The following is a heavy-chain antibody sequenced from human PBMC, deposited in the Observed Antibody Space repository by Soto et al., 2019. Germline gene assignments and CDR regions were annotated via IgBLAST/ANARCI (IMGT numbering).Heavy chain of an antibody. CDR3: AAQDSSGWYDNWFDP. CDR1: GFTFSSYW. D-gene: IGHD6-19*01. CDR2: IKQDGSEK. J-gene: IGHJ5*02. V-gene: IGHV3-7*01. Sequence: PGGSLRLSCAASGFTFSSYWMSWVRRAPGKGLEWVANIKQDGSEKYYVDSVKGRFTISRDNAKNSLYLQMNSLRAEDTAVYYCAAQDSSGWYDNWFDPWGQGTLVTVSS.